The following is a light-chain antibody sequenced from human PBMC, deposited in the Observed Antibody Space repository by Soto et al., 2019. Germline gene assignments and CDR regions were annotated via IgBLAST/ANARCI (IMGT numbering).Light chain of an antibody. CDR1: SSDVGGYNY. V-gene: IGLV2-14*01. CDR3: SSYTSSSSYV. J-gene: IGLJ1*01. Sequence: QSALTQPASVSGSPGQSITISCTGTSSDVGGYNYVSWYQQYPGKAPKLMIFDVSNRPSGVSNRFSGSKSGNTASLTISGLQAEDEADYYCSSYTSSSSYVFGTGTKLTFL. CDR2: DVS.